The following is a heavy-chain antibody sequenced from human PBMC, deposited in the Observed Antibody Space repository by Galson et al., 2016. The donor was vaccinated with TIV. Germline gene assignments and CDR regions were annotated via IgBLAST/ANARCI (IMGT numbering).Heavy chain of an antibody. CDR1: GYIFTSWY. V-gene: IGHV1-46*01. J-gene: IGHJ6*03. Sequence: SVKVSCKASGYIFTSWYMHWVRQAPGQGLEWVGIVSTSGGTTSYAQKFQGRVAMTSDTSTSTVYMELNSLKSEDTAMYCCARSPADPQYSYYYIDVWGKGTTVTVSS. CDR3: ARSPADPQYSYYYIDV. CDR2: VSTSGGTT.